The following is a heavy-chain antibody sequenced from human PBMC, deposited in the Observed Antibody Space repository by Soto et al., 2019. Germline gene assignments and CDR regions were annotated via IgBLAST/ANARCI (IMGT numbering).Heavy chain of an antibody. CDR2: ISGSGGST. J-gene: IGHJ6*02. Sequence: PGGSLRLSCAASGFTFSSYAMSWVRQAPGKGLEWVSAISGSGGSTYYADSVKGRFTISSDNSKNTLYLQMNSLRAEDTAVYYCAKADFNYFWSGYYPPPCFWGQGTTVTVSS. CDR1: GFTFSSYA. D-gene: IGHD3-3*01. V-gene: IGHV3-23*01. CDR3: AKADFNYFWSGYYPPPCF.